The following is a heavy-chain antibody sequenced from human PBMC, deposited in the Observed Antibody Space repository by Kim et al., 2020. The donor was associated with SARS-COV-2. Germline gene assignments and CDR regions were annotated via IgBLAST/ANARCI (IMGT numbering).Heavy chain of an antibody. CDR2: INSDGSST. CDR1: GFTFSSYW. D-gene: IGHD2-15*01. Sequence: GGSLRLSCAASGFTFSSYWMHWVRQAPGKGLVWVSRINSDGSSTSYADSVKGRFTISRDNAKNTLYLQMNSLRAEDTAVYYCARAGVVVVAATPEWFDPWGQGTLVTVSS. CDR3: ARAGVVVVAATPEWFDP. J-gene: IGHJ5*02. V-gene: IGHV3-74*01.